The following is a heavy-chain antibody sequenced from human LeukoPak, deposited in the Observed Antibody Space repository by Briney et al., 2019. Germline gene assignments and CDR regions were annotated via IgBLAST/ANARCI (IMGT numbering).Heavy chain of an antibody. CDR2: ISAYNGNT. CDR3: ARVEPGSWDRHFDY. D-gene: IGHD6-13*01. J-gene: IGHJ4*02. V-gene: IGHV1-18*04. CDR1: GYTFTSYG. Sequence: ASVTVSCKASGYTFTSYGISWVRQAPGQGLEWMGWISAYNGNTNYAQKLQGRVTMNTDTSTSTAYMELRSLRSDDTAVYYCARVEPGSWDRHFDYWGQGTLVSVSS.